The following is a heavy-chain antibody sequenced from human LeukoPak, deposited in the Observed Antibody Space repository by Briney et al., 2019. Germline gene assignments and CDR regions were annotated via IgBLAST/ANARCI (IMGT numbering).Heavy chain of an antibody. CDR1: GGSISSGGYY. CDR3: ARYPSGSYSGGFDY. CDR2: IYYSGST. D-gene: IGHD1-26*01. J-gene: IGHJ4*02. Sequence: PSETLSLTCTVSGGSISSGGYYWSWIRQHPGKGLEWIGYIYYSGSTNYNPSLKSRVTISVDTSKNQFSLKLSSVTAADTAVYYCARYPSGSYSGGFDYWGQGTLVTVSS. V-gene: IGHV4-61*08.